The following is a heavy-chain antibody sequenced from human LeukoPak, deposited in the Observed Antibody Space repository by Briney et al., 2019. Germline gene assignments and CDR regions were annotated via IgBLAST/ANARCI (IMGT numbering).Heavy chain of an antibody. CDR2: IYYSGST. CDR1: SGSISSYY. CDR3: ARGIVGATDFDY. V-gene: IGHV4-59*01. Sequence: PSQTLSLTCTVSSGSISSYYWSWIRQPPGKGLEWIGYIYYSGSTNYNPSLKSRVTISVDTSKNQFSLKLSSVTAADTAVYYCARGIVGATDFDYWGQGTLVTVSS. J-gene: IGHJ4*02. D-gene: IGHD1-26*01.